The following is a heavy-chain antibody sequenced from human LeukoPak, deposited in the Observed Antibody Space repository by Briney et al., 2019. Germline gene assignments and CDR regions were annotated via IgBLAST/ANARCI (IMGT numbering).Heavy chain of an antibody. CDR3: ARGSRDGYNAKTYYYYYMDV. Sequence: AASVKVSCKASGYTFTSYDINWVRQATGQGLECMGWMNPNSGNTGYAQKFQGRVTMTRNTSISTAYMELSSLRSEDTAVYYCARGSRDGYNAKTYYYYYMDVWGKGATATVSS. CDR2: MNPNSGNT. D-gene: IGHD5-24*01. J-gene: IGHJ6*03. V-gene: IGHV1-8*01. CDR1: GYTFTSYD.